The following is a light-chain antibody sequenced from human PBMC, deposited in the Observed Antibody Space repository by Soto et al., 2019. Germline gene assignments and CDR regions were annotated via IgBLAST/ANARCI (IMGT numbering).Light chain of an antibody. CDR1: QNVRTF. J-gene: IGKJ1*01. CDR2: GAS. V-gene: IGKV3-11*01. CDR3: QQHSHWPPWT. Sequence: EVVLTQSPATPALSPGERATLSRRASQNVRTFLDWYQQKPGQAPRLLIYGASNRATGIPARFSGSGSGTDFTLTISSLEPEDFAVYYCQQHSHWPPWTFGQGTKVDIK.